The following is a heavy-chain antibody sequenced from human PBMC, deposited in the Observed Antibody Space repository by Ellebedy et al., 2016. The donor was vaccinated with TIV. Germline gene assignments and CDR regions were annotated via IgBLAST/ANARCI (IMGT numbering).Heavy chain of an antibody. J-gene: IGHJ4*02. CDR3: ARDQTVRGIIMEY. V-gene: IGHV3-48*03. D-gene: IGHD3-10*01. Sequence: PGGSLRLSCVASGFTFSSYEMNWVRQAPGKGLEWVSYVSNSGSVMYYEDSVKGRFTIFRDNDKNVLYLQMDSLRVEDTGVYYCARDQTVRGIIMEYWGQGALVTVSS. CDR1: GFTFSSYE. CDR2: VSNSGSVM.